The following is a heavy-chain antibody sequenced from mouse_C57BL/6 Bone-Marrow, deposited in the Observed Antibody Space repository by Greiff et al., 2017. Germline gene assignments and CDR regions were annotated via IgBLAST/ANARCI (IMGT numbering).Heavy chain of an antibody. D-gene: IGHD2-4*01. CDR3: ARNPIYYDYDVYYAMDY. Sequence: QVQLKESGPGLVQPSQSLSITCTVSGFSLTSYGVHWVRQSPGKGLEWLGVIWSGGSTDYTAAFISRLSISKDNPKIQVFFNMNSLQADDTDIYYCARNPIYYDYDVYYAMDYWGQGTSVTVSS. CDR2: IWSGGST. J-gene: IGHJ4*01. CDR1: GFSLTSYG. V-gene: IGHV2-2*01.